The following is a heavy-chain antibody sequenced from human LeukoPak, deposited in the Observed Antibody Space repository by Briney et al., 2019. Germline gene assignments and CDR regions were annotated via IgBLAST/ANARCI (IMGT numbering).Heavy chain of an antibody. D-gene: IGHD6-13*01. V-gene: IGHV1-18*01. Sequence: ASVTVSCKAAGYTFTSYGISWVRHAPGQGLELMGLISAYNGNTNYAQKLQGRVTMTTDTSTSTAYMELRSLRSDDTAVYYCARVVYSSSWYDDYWGQGALVTVSS. J-gene: IGHJ4*02. CDR3: ARVVYSSSWYDDY. CDR1: GYTFTSYG. CDR2: ISAYNGNT.